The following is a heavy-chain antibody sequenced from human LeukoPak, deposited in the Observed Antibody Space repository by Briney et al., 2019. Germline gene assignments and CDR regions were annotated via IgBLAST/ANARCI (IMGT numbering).Heavy chain of an antibody. CDR1: GYTFTSYY. CDR3: ARQWIQNYYFDY. CDR2: INPSGGST. V-gene: IGHV1-46*01. J-gene: IGHJ4*02. Sequence: ASVKVSCKASGYTFTSYYMHWVRQAPGQGLEWMGIINPSGGSTSYAQKFQGRVTMTRNTSTSTVYMELSSLRSEDTAVYYCARQWIQNYYFDYWGQGTLVTVSS. D-gene: IGHD5-18*01.